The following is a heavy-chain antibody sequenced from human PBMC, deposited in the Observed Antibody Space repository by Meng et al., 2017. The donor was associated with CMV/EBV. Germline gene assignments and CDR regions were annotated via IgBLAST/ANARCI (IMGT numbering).Heavy chain of an antibody. D-gene: IGHD3-3*01. Sequence: ASVKVSCKASGYTFTSYGISWVRQAPGQGLEWMGWISAYNGNTNYAQKLQGRVTMTTDTSTSTAYMELRSLGSDDTAVYYCARGGFLEWLTHYYYYGMDVWGQGTTVTVSS. CDR3: ARGGFLEWLTHYYYYGMDV. CDR1: GYTFTSYG. CDR2: ISAYNGNT. V-gene: IGHV1-18*01. J-gene: IGHJ6*02.